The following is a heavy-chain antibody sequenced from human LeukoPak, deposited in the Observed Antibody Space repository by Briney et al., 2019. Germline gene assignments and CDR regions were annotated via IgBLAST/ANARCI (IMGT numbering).Heavy chain of an antibody. J-gene: IGHJ4*02. CDR2: INHSGST. CDR1: GGSFSGYY. CDR3: ARRGRWCSGGSCYSNYFDY. Sequence: SETLSLTCAVYGGSFSGYYWSWIRQPPGKGLEWIGEINHSGSTNYNPSLKSRVTISVDTSKNQFSLKLSSVTAADTAVYYCARRGRWCSGGSCYSNYFDYWGQGTLVTVSS. D-gene: IGHD2-15*01. V-gene: IGHV4-34*01.